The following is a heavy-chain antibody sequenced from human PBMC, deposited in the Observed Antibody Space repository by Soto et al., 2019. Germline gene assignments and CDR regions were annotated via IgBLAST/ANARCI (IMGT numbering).Heavy chain of an antibody. V-gene: IGHV5-10-1*01. CDR1: GYSFTSYW. CDR2: IDPSDSYT. Sequence: PGESLKISCKGSGYSFTSYWISWVRQMPGKGLEWMGRIDPSDSYTNYSPSFQGHVTISADKSISTAYLQWSSLKASDTAMYYCARHGKALSGAARVVYAFDIWGQGTMVTVSS. J-gene: IGHJ3*02. CDR3: ARHGKALSGAARVVYAFDI. D-gene: IGHD6-6*01.